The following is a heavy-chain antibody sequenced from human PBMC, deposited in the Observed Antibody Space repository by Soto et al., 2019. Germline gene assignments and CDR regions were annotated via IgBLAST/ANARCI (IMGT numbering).Heavy chain of an antibody. CDR2: ISDDGSTK. J-gene: IGHJ5*02. CDR1: GFTFSNYA. V-gene: IGHV3-30-3*01. Sequence: QVQLVESGGGVVQPGRSLRLSCAASGFTFSNYAMHWVRQAPGKGLEWVAVISDDGSTKHFADSVKGRFTISRDNSQNTLYLQRNSLRAEDTAVYFCARGLVVVISRDWFDPWGQGTLVTVSS. D-gene: IGHD3-22*01. CDR3: ARGLVVVISRDWFDP.